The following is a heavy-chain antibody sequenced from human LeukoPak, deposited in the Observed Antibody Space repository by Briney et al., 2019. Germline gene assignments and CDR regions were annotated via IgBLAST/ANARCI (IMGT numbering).Heavy chain of an antibody. J-gene: IGHJ4*02. CDR2: IYRGDST. D-gene: IGHD7-27*01. CDR3: ARDSPANWAQFDY. Sequence: GGSLRLSCAASGSTVSSNYMSWVRQAPGKGLEWVSIIYRGDSTYYADSVKGRFTISRDNSKNTLYLQMNSLRAEDTAVYYCARDSPANWAQFDYWGQGTLVTVSS. CDR1: GSTVSSNY. V-gene: IGHV3-53*01.